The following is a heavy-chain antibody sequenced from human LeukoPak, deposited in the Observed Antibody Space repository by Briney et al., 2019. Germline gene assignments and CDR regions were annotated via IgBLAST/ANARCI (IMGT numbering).Heavy chain of an antibody. V-gene: IGHV1-69*04. CDR1: GGTFSSYT. D-gene: IGHD3-3*01. CDR2: IIPILGIA. CDR3: AKDEWSGPFDY. J-gene: IGHJ4*02. Sequence: ASVKVSCKASGGTFSSYTISWVRQAPGQGLEWMGRIIPILGIANYAQKFQGRVTITADKSTSTAYMELSSLRAEDTAVYYCAKDEWSGPFDYWGQGTLVTVSS.